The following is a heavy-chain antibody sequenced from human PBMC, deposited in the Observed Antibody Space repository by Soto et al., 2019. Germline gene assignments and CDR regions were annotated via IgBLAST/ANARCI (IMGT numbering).Heavy chain of an antibody. J-gene: IGHJ4*02. V-gene: IGHV3-30*18. D-gene: IGHD3-22*01. CDR2: ISYDGSNK. Sequence: GGSLRLSCAASGFTFSSYGMHWVRQAPGKGLEWVAVISYDGSNKYYADSVKGRFTISRDNSKNTLYLQMNSLRAEDTAVYYCAKDLMYYDSSGYLVGYWGQGTLVTVSS. CDR1: GFTFSSYG. CDR3: AKDLMYYDSSGYLVGY.